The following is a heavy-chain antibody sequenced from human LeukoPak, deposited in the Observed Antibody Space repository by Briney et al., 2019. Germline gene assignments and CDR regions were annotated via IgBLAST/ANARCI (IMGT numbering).Heavy chain of an antibody. CDR2: IYYSGST. J-gene: IGHJ2*01. CDR3: AREDYDSSGYSYWYFDL. V-gene: IGHV4-39*07. CDR1: GGSISSSSYY. D-gene: IGHD3-22*01. Sequence: SETLSLTCTVSGGSISSSSYYWGWIRQPPGKGLEWIGSIYYSGSTYYNPSLKSRVTISVDTSKNQFSLKLSSVTAADTAVYYCAREDYDSSGYSYWYFDLWGRGTLVTVSS.